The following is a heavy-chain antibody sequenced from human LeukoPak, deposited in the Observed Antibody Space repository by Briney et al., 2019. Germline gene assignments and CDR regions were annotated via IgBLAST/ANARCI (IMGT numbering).Heavy chain of an antibody. Sequence: SEALSLTCTVSGGSISSYYWSWIRQPAGTGLEWIGRNYTCGSTNYNPSLKSRVTMSVDTSKNKYSLKLSSVTAADTAVYYCARGNIAVAGDYFDYWGQGTLVTVSS. V-gene: IGHV4-4*07. CDR1: GGSISSYY. CDR2: NYTCGST. D-gene: IGHD6-19*01. CDR3: ARGNIAVAGDYFDY. J-gene: IGHJ4*02.